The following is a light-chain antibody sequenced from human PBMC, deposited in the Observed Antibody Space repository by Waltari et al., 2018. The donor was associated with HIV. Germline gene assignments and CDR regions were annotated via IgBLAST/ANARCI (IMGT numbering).Light chain of an antibody. Sequence: QSALTQPASVSGSPGQSITFPCTGPSSTVGGYNYVSWYQQHPGKAPKLMIYDVSNGPAGVSNRFSGSKSGNTASLTISGRQAEDEADYYCSSDTSSSTPVVFGGGTKLTVL. J-gene: IGLJ2*01. CDR3: SSDTSSSTPVV. CDR1: SSTVGGYNY. V-gene: IGLV2-14*03. CDR2: DVS.